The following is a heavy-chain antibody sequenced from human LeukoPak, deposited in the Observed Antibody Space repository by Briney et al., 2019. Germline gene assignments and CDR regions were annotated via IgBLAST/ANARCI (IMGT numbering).Heavy chain of an antibody. J-gene: IGHJ4*02. CDR3: ARDTPLRGSYLEGTFDY. D-gene: IGHD1-26*01. Sequence: SQTLSLTCAISGDSVSSNSAAWNWIRQSPSRGLEWLGRTYYRSKWYNDYAVSVKSRITINPDTSKNQFSLQLSSVTPEDTAVYYCARDTPLRGSYLEGTFDYWGQGTLVTVSS. V-gene: IGHV6-1*01. CDR2: TYYRSKWYN. CDR1: GDSVSSNSAA.